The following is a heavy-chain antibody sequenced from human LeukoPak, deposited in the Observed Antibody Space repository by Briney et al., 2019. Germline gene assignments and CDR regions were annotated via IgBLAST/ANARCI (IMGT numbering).Heavy chain of an antibody. J-gene: IGHJ4*01. Sequence: PGGSLRLSCAASGFIFSHYGMHWVRQAPGKGLEWVAVIWSDASNRFYASSVKGRFTISRDNSQNTLFLQMNSLRAEDTAMYYCARDAQRGFDYSNSLEYWGHGTLVTVSS. CDR3: ARDAQRGFDYSNSLEY. V-gene: IGHV3-33*01. CDR2: IWSDASNR. CDR1: GFIFSHYG. D-gene: IGHD4-11*01.